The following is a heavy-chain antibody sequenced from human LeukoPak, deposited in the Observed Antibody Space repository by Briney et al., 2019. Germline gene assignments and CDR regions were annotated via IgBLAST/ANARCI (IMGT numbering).Heavy chain of an antibody. CDR3: ARDDALGDNALDI. J-gene: IGHJ3*02. CDR2: ILNDGSQE. D-gene: IGHD3-16*01. Sequence: QPGGSLRLSCAASGFTFSSYGMHWVRQAPGKGLEWVAVILNDGSQEKYADSVKGRFTIPRDNSKNTLFLKMNSLRAEDTAVYYCARDDALGDNALDIWGQGTMVTVSS. CDR1: GFTFSSYG. V-gene: IGHV3-33*01.